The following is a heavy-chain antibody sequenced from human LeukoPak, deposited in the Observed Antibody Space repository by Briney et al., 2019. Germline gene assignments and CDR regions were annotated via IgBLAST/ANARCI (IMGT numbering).Heavy chain of an antibody. D-gene: IGHD3-22*01. CDR2: IHPNSGGT. V-gene: IGHV1-2*02. J-gene: IGHJ4*02. CDR1: GYTFTGYY. CDR3: ARDRSGYYFDY. Sequence: ASVKVSCKASGYTFTGYYMHWVRQAPGQGLEWMGWIHPNSGGTNYAQKFQGRVTMTRDMSTSTVYMELSSLRSEDTAVYYCARDRSGYYFDYWGQGTLVTVSS.